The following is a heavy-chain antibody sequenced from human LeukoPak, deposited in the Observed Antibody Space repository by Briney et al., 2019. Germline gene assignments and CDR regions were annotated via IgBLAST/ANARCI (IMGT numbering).Heavy chain of an antibody. CDR1: GFTFSDYY. V-gene: IGHV3-11*03. CDR3: ARRLGYNYGYPSDY. Sequence: KPGGSLSLSCAASGFTFSDYYMSWIRQAPGTGLEWVSYISSSGSYTNYADSVKGRFNISRDNAKKSLYLQMNSLRAEDTAVYYCARRLGYNYGYPSDYWGQGTLVTVSS. J-gene: IGHJ4*02. D-gene: IGHD5-18*01. CDR2: ISSSGSYT.